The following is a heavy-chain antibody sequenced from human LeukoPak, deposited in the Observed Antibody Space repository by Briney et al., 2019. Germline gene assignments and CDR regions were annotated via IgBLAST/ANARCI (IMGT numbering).Heavy chain of an antibody. D-gene: IGHD2-21*02. CDR3: ARGARGDTPYNWFDP. J-gene: IGHJ5*02. Sequence: SETLSLTCTVSGGSISSYYWNWIRQPPGRGLEWIGCTYYSGSTNSNPSLKSRVTISVSTSKNQVSLKLSSVTAADTAVYYCARGARGDTPYNWFDPWGQGTLVTVSS. CDR2: TYYSGST. CDR1: GGSISSYY. V-gene: IGHV4-59*12.